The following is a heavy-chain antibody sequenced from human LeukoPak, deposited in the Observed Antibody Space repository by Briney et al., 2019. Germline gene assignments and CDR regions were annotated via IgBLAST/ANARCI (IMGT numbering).Heavy chain of an antibody. D-gene: IGHD1-26*01. Sequence: GGSLRLSCAASGFTFSDYWMTWVRQAPGKGLEWVANIKEEGSEGNYVDSVKGRFTISRDNAKNSLYLQMNSLKAEDAAVYYCARGLVGGTTSDFDYWGQGALVTVSS. CDR2: IKEEGSEG. CDR3: ARGLVGGTTSDFDY. V-gene: IGHV3-7*01. J-gene: IGHJ4*02. CDR1: GFTFSDYW.